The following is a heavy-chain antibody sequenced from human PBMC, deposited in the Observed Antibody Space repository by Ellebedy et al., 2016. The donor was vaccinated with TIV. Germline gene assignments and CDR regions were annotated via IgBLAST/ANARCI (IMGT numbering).Heavy chain of an antibody. CDR2: IIPILDTA. V-gene: IGHV1-69*10. Sequence: AASVKVSCKASGGTFSSYGISWVRQAPGQGLEWIGGIIPILDTANYARKFQGRVTVTADKSTSTAYMELISLRFEDTAVYFCGRASQDAMDVWGQGTTVTVSS. D-gene: IGHD2-21*01. J-gene: IGHJ6*02. CDR3: GRASQDAMDV. CDR1: GGTFSSYG.